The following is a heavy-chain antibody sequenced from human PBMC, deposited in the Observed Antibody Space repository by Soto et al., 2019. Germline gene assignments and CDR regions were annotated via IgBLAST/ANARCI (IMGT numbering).Heavy chain of an antibody. J-gene: IGHJ6*02. CDR3: AGFSGGSYNKYYFYYGMAV. V-gene: IGHV1-18*04. CDR1: GYSFTSYG. Sequence: ASVKVACKASGYSFTSYGISSVRQAPGQGLDWMGCISGYNGNTKYAQDLQGRFTMTTDTSTSAAYMELISLRSDYTALYYCAGFSGGSYNKYYFYYGMAVWGQGSTVTVSS. CDR2: ISGYNGNT. D-gene: IGHD2-15*01.